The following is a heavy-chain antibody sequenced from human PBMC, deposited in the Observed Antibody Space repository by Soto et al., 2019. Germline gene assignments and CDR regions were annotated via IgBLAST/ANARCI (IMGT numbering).Heavy chain of an antibody. J-gene: IGHJ6*03. CDR1: GGSISSSSYY. V-gene: IGHV4-39*01. CDR3: ARHSRIQGIWGSYRYYYMDV. Sequence: SETLSLTCTVSGGSISSSSYYWGWIRQPPGKGLEWIGSIYYSGSTYYNPSLKSRVTISVDTSKNQFSLKLSSVTAADTAVYYCARHSRIQGIWGSYRYYYMDVWGKGTTVTVSS. D-gene: IGHD3-16*02. CDR2: IYYSGST.